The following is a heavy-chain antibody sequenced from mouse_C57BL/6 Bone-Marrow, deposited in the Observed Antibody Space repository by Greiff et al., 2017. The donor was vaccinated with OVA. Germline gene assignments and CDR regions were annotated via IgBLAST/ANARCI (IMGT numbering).Heavy chain of an antibody. CDR1: GFTFSDYG. J-gene: IGHJ4*01. D-gene: IGHD1-1*01. Sequence: EVQGVESGGGLVQPGGSLKLSCAASGFTFSDYGMAWVRQAPRKGPEWVAFISNLAYSIYYADTVTGRFTISRENAKNTLYLEMSSLRSEDTAMYYCARHGDYGSSYWAMDYWGQGTSVTVSS. CDR3: ARHGDYGSSYWAMDY. CDR2: ISNLAYSI. V-gene: IGHV5-15*01.